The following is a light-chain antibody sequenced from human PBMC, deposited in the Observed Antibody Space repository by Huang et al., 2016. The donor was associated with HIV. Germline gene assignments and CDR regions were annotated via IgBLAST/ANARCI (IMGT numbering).Light chain of an antibody. Sequence: DIQMTQSPSSLSASVGDRVTITCQASQDIRNYLNWYQQKTGKAPKLLIYDASNLETGVSSRFSGSGSGTDFTFTISSLQPEDIATYYCQQYDNLPRFTFGPGTKVDIK. CDR2: DAS. V-gene: IGKV1-33*01. CDR3: QQYDNLPRFT. J-gene: IGKJ3*01. CDR1: QDIRNY.